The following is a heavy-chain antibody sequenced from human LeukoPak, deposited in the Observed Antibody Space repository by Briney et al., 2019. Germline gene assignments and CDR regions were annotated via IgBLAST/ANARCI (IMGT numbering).Heavy chain of an antibody. V-gene: IGHV3-53*01. CDR3: ARATGSSWAARYFDL. CDR1: GFTFSGYA. J-gene: IGHJ2*01. CDR2: IYSGGST. D-gene: IGHD6-13*01. Sequence: PGRSLRLSCAGSGFTFSGYAMHWVRQAPGKGLECVAVIYSGGSTYYADSVKGRFTISRDNSKNTLYLQMNSLRAEDTAVYYCARATGSSWAARYFDLWGRGTLVTVSS.